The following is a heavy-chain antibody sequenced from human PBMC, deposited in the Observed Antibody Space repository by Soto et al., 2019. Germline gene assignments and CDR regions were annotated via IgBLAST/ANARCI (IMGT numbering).Heavy chain of an antibody. CDR1: GFTFSSYS. V-gene: IGHV3-21*01. CDR3: ARDRTAQDAFDI. D-gene: IGHD5-18*01. J-gene: IGHJ3*02. CDR2: ISSSSGYI. Sequence: EVQLVESGGGLVKPGGSLRLSCAASGFTFSSYSMNWVRQAPGKGLEWVSSISSSSGYIYYADSVKGRFTISRDNAKNSLYLQMNSLRAEDTAVYYCARDRTAQDAFDIWGQGTMVTVSS.